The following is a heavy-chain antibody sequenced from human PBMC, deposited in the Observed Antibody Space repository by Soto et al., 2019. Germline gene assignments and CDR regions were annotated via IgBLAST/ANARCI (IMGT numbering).Heavy chain of an antibody. CDR1: GYSIRSQQ. D-gene: IGHD3-16*01. CDR3: ARGGSWFDP. J-gene: IGHJ5*02. Sequence: PSETLSLTCPVSGYSIRSQQWSWVRQPPGKGLEWIGYIYFTGKTYYNPSLESRVTISIDTSTNQFSLKLSSLTTADTAVYYCARGGSWFDPWGQGTLVTVSS. V-gene: IGHV4-59*11. CDR2: IYFTGKT.